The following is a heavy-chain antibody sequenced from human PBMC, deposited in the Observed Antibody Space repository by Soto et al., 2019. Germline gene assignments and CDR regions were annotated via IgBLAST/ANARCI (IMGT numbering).Heavy chain of an antibody. CDR2: ISGSGGST. Sequence: VRLSCAASGFTFSSYAMSWVRQAPGKGLEWVSAISGSGGSTYYADSVKGRFTISRDNSKNTLYLQMNSLRAEDTAVYYCAKRRGYSYGYPDYWGQGTLVTVSS. J-gene: IGHJ4*02. D-gene: IGHD5-18*01. CDR3: AKRRGYSYGYPDY. CDR1: GFTFSSYA. V-gene: IGHV3-23*01.